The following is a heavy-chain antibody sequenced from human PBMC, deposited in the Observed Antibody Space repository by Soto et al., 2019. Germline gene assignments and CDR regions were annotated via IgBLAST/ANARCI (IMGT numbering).Heavy chain of an antibody. CDR1: GGSVSVGDHY. V-gene: IGHV4-31*03. D-gene: IGHD1-1*01. CDR3: AIDLGTTGQHAHYYYAMDV. J-gene: IGHJ6*02. Sequence: QVQLQESGPGLVKPSQTLSLTCTVSGGSVSVGDHYWHWIRQHPGKGLEWIGYIHYSGSTYYNPYRKSRATISIDTSKNQCSLRLSSVTAADTSVYYCAIDLGTTGQHAHYYYAMDVWCQGTTVAGSS. CDR2: IHYSGST.